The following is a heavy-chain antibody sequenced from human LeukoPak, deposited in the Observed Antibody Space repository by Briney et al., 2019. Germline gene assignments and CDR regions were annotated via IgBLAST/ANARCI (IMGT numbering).Heavy chain of an antibody. D-gene: IGHD3-22*01. J-gene: IGHJ3*02. Sequence: GASVKVSCKASGYTFTGYYMHWVRQAPGQGLEWMGWINPNRGGTNYAQKFQGRVTMTRDTSISTAYMELSRLRSDDTAVYYCARDTEYYYDSSGYLIDAFDIWGQGTMVTVSS. CDR3: ARDTEYYYDSSGYLIDAFDI. CDR2: INPNRGGT. V-gene: IGHV1-2*02. CDR1: GYTFTGYY.